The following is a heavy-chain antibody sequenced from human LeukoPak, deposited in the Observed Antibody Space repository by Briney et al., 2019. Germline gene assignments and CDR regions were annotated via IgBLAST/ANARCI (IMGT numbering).Heavy chain of an antibody. J-gene: IGHJ3*02. CDR1: GFTFSNFW. Sequence: GGSLRLSCAVSGFTFSNFWMSWVRQAPGKGLEWVSVIYSGGSTYYADSVKGRFTISRDNSKNTLYLQMNSLRAENTAVYYCARTTPGYSSSWYGPDAFDIWGQGTMVTVSS. D-gene: IGHD6-13*01. CDR2: IYSGGST. CDR3: ARTTPGYSSSWYGPDAFDI. V-gene: IGHV3-53*01.